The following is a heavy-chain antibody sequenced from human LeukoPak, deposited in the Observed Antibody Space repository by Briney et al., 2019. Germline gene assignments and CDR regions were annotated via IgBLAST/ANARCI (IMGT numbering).Heavy chain of an antibody. D-gene: IGHD2-2*01. V-gene: IGHV1-18*01. CDR2: ISAYNGNT. J-gene: IGHJ4*02. CDR3: ARDLTVVPAAYFDY. CDR1: GYTFTSYG. Sequence: ASVKVSCKASGYTFTSYGISWVRQAPGQWLEWMGWISAYNGNTNYAQKLQGRVTMTTDTSTSTAYMELRSLRSDDTAVYYCARDLTVVPAAYFDYWGQGTLVTVSS.